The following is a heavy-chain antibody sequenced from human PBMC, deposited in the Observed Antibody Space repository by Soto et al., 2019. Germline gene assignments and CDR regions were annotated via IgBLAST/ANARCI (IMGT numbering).Heavy chain of an antibody. CDR2: ITWNSSVL. J-gene: IGHJ4*02. CDR3: GKGSYDFSSPYPLTS. D-gene: IGHD3-3*01. Sequence: GGPLRLSCFGTGVAFDDFAMHWVRQAPGKGLEWVSGITWNSSVLAYADSVKGRFTISRDNARNSLYLQMESLRDEDTALYYGGKGSYDFSSPYPLTSWGQGTLVTAPQ. CDR1: GVAFDDFA. V-gene: IGHV3-9*01.